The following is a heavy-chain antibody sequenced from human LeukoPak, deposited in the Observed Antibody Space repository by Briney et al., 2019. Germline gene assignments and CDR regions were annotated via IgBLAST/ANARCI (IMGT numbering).Heavy chain of an antibody. CDR3: ARVARKFYYMDV. J-gene: IGHJ6*03. V-gene: IGHV3-21*01. CDR2: ISSSSYI. CDR1: GFTFSSYS. Sequence: GGSLRLSCAASGFTFSSYSMNWVRQAPGKGLEWVSSISSSSYIYYADSVKGRFTISRDNAKNSLYLQMNSLRAEDTAVYYCARVARKFYYMDVWGKGTTVTVSS.